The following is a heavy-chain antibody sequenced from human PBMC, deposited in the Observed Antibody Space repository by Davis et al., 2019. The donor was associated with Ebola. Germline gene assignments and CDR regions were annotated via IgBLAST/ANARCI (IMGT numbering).Heavy chain of an antibody. Sequence: ASVKVSCKASGYTFTSYGISWVRQAPGQGLEWMGWISAYNGNTNYAQKLQGRVTMTTDTSTSTAYMELRSLRSEDTAVYYCASSSSSSAYYYYGMDVWGQGTTVTVSS. J-gene: IGHJ6*02. V-gene: IGHV1-18*01. CDR1: GYTFTSYG. D-gene: IGHD6-6*01. CDR2: ISAYNGNT. CDR3: ASSSSSSAYYYYGMDV.